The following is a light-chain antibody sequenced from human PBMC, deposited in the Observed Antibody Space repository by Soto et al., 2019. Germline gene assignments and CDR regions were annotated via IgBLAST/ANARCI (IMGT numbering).Light chain of an antibody. J-gene: IGKJ5*01. CDR2: ATS. Sequence: DIQMIQSPSSLSASGGDRVTITCRASQSIRGYLNWYQHKPGKAPKFLMFATSSLQSGLPSKFSGTGSGTDYTSTKHGLQPEEFATYFGVYCHSTPAISFGQGTRLEIK. V-gene: IGKV1-39*02. CDR3: VYCHSTPAIS. CDR1: QSIRGY.